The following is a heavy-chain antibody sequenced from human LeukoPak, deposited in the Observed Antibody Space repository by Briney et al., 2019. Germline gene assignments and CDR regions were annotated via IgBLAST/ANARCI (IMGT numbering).Heavy chain of an antibody. J-gene: IGHJ3*02. Sequence: ASVKVSCKASGYTFTNYDINWVRQATGQGLEWMGWMNPNSGNTGYAQKFQGRVTMTRDTSISTAYMELSRLRSDDTAVYYCAREYRAMAITSNPFDIWGQGTMVTVSS. D-gene: IGHD3-22*01. CDR3: AREYRAMAITSNPFDI. V-gene: IGHV1-8*01. CDR1: GYTFTNYD. CDR2: MNPNSGNT.